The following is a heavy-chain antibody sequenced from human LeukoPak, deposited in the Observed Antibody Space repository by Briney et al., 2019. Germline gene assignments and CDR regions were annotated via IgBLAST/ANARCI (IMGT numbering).Heavy chain of an antibody. Sequence: PGGSLRLSCAASGFTFSSYSMDWVRQAPGKGLEWISYVSSRSTTIYYAHSVKGRFTISRDNATSSLYLQMNSLRDEDTAVYYCARPTPNYYDSSGYYHFDYWGQGTLVSVPS. CDR2: VSSRSTTI. J-gene: IGHJ4*02. D-gene: IGHD3-22*01. CDR3: ARPTPNYYDSSGYYHFDY. CDR1: GFTFSSYS. V-gene: IGHV3-48*02.